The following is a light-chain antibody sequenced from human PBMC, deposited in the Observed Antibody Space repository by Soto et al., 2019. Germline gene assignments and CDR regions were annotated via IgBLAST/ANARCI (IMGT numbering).Light chain of an antibody. J-gene: IGKJ5*01. CDR3: QQYNNWPPLT. V-gene: IGKV3-15*01. CDR2: DAS. CDR1: HSVSSN. Sequence: ERVMTQSQATLSVSPGERATLSCRASHSVSSNLAWHQQKPGQAPRLLIYDASTRATGIPARFSGSGSGTEFILTISSLQSEDFAVYYCQQYNNWPPLTFGQGTRLEIK.